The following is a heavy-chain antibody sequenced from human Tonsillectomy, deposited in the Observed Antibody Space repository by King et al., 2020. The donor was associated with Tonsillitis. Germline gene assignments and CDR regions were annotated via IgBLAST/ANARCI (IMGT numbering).Heavy chain of an antibody. CDR1: GDSVSSNSAA. Sequence: VQLPQSGPGLVKPSQTLSLTCAISGDSVSSNSAAWNWIRQSPSRGLEWLGRTYYRSKWYNDYAISVKSRITISPDTPKNQFSLQLNSVTPEDTAVYYCAREWLGQWLALPFDYWGQGALGTVSS. CDR2: TYYRSKWYN. V-gene: IGHV6-1*01. J-gene: IGHJ4*02. CDR3: AREWLGQWLALPFDY. D-gene: IGHD6-19*01.